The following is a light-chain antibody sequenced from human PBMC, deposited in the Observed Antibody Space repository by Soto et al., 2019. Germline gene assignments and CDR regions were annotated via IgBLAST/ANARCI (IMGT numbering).Light chain of an antibody. CDR3: QQYESYPYS. Sequence: IQMTQSPSTVSASVGDRVTITCQASQSISSSLAWYQQKPGKAPKVLIYDASSLDSGVPSRFSGSGYGTEFTLTVSSLQPGDFATYSCQQYESYPYSFGQGTKVDIK. V-gene: IGKV1-5*01. CDR2: DAS. CDR1: QSISSS. J-gene: IGKJ2*01.